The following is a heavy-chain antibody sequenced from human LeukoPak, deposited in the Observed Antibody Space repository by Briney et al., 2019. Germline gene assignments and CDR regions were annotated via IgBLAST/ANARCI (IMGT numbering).Heavy chain of an antibody. CDR2: INHSGST. CDR3: ARARESSGWSYFGY. J-gene: IGHJ4*02. V-gene: IGHV4-34*01. CDR1: GGSFSGYY. Sequence: SETLSLTCAVYGGSFSGYYWSWIRQPPGKGLEWIGEINHSGSTNYNPSLKSRVTISVDTSKNQFSLKLSSVTAADTAVYYCARARESSGWSYFGYWGQGTLVTVSS. D-gene: IGHD6-19*01.